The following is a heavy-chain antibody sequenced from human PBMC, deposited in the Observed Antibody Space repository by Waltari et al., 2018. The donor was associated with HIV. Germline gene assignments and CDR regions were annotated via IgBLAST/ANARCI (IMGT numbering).Heavy chain of an antibody. V-gene: IGHV1-3*01. Sequence: QVQLVQSGAEVKKPGASVKVSCKASGYTFTSYAMHWVRQAPGQRLEWMGWINASNGNTKYSQKCQGIVTITRDTSASTAYMGLSSLRSEDTAVYYCARDGYYYDSSGYSSYFDYWGQGTLVTVSS. CDR2: INASNGNT. CDR1: GYTFTSYA. J-gene: IGHJ4*02. CDR3: ARDGYYYDSSGYSSYFDY. D-gene: IGHD3-22*01.